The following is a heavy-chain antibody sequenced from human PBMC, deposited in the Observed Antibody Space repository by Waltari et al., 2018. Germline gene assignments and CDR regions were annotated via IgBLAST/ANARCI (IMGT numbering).Heavy chain of an antibody. Sequence: EVQLLQSGTELKKPGTTVQISCQVSGYTFTDYYIHWVQQAPGKGPHWMGLVETEEGETIYAEKFQGRVTITAETSTYTAYMELSSLRSEDTAVYYCATALGDRSSASRAFDIWGLGTMITVSS. J-gene: IGHJ3*02. D-gene: IGHD3-10*01. V-gene: IGHV1-69-2*01. CDR3: ATALGDRSSASRAFDI. CDR1: GYTFTDYY. CDR2: VETEEGET.